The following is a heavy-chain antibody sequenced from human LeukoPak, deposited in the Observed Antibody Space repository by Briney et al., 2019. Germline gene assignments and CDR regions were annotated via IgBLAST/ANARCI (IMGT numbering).Heavy chain of an antibody. CDR2: ISAYNGNT. V-gene: IGHV1-18*04. Sequence: ASVKVSCKASGYTFTAYYIHWVRQAPGQGLEWMGWISAYNGNTNYAQKLQGRVTMTTDTSTSTAYMELRSLRSDDTAVYYCARSSGSYYNYYYGMDVWGQGTTVTVSS. D-gene: IGHD1-26*01. CDR1: GYTFTAYY. J-gene: IGHJ6*02. CDR3: ARSSGSYYNYYYGMDV.